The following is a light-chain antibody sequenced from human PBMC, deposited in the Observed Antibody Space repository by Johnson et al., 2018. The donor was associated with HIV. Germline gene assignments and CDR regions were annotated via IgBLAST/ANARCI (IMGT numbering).Light chain of an antibody. CDR1: SSNIGNNY. J-gene: IGLJ1*01. Sequence: HSVLTQPPSVSAAPGQKVTISCSGSSSNIGNNYVSWYQQLPGTAPKLLIYENNKRPSGIPDRFSGSKSGTSATLGITGLQTGDEAEYYCGTWDSSLSASVFGTGTKVTVL. CDR3: GTWDSSLSASV. V-gene: IGLV1-51*02. CDR2: ENN.